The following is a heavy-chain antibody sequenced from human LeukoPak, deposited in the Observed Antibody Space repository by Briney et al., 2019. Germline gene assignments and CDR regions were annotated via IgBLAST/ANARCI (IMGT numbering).Heavy chain of an antibody. CDR3: ARSPEDI. J-gene: IGHJ4*02. D-gene: IGHD2-15*01. CDR2: IRFDGSKT. Sequence: GGSLRVSCVASGFSFSSYGMHWFRQAPGKGLEWVAFIRFDGSKTYYADSVKGRFTISRDNSKNTLYLQMNSLRVEDTALYYCARSPEDIWGQGTLVTVSS. CDR1: GFSFSSYG. V-gene: IGHV3-30*02.